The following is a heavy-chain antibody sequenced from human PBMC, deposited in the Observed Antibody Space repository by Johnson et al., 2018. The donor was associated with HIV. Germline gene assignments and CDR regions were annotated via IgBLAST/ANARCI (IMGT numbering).Heavy chain of an antibody. Sequence: QVQLVESGGGLVKPGGSLRLSCAASGFTFSDYYMSWIRQAPGKGLEWVAVISYDGSNKYYADSVKGRFTISRDNSKNTLYLQMNSLRSEDTAVYYCARDLAYSGYEGAFDIWGQGTMVTVSS. CDR3: ARDLAYSGYEGAFDI. J-gene: IGHJ3*02. D-gene: IGHD5-12*01. CDR1: GFTFSDYY. CDR2: ISYDGSNK. V-gene: IGHV3-30-3*01.